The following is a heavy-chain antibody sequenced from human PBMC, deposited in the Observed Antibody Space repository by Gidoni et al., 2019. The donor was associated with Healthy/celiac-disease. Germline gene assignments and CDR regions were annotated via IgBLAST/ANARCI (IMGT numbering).Heavy chain of an antibody. D-gene: IGHD3-22*01. CDR2: ISSSSSYI. J-gene: IGHJ6*02. CDR3: ARGDKSSGYKGYYYYYGMDV. CDR1: GFTFSRYS. Sequence: EVQLVESGGGLVKPGGSLRLSWAASGFTFSRYSMNWVRQAPGTGLEWVASISSSSSYIYYADSVKGRFTISRDNAKNSLYLQMNSLSAEDTAVYYCARGDKSSGYKGYYYYYGMDVWGQGTTVTVSS. V-gene: IGHV3-21*01.